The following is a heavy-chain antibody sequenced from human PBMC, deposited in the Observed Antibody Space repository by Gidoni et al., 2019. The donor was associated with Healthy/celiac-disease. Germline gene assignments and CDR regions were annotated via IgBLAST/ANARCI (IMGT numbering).Heavy chain of an antibody. CDR3: AKPFSYSSGWYVY. J-gene: IGHJ4*02. D-gene: IGHD6-19*01. CDR2: ISYDGSNK. CDR1: GLTFSSYG. Sequence: QVQLVESGGGVVQPGRSLRLSCAASGLTFSSYGMHWVRQAPGKGLEWVAVISYDGSNKYYADSVKGRFTISRDNSKNTLYLQMNSLRAEDTAVYYCAKPFSYSSGWYVYWGQGTLVTVSS. V-gene: IGHV3-30*18.